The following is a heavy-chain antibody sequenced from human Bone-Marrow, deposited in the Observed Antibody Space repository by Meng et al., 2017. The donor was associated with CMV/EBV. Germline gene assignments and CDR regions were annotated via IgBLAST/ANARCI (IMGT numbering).Heavy chain of an antibody. CDR2: ISGSGGST. V-gene: IGHV3-23*01. CDR3: AKGQKLVQRAFDI. CDR1: GFTFSSYA. J-gene: IGHJ3*02. D-gene: IGHD6-13*01. Sequence: GESLKISCAASGFTFSSYAMSWVRQAPGKGLEWVSAISGSGGSTYYADSVKGRFTISRDNSKNTLYLQMNSLRAEDTAVYYCAKGQKLVQRAFDIWGQGTMVTVSS.